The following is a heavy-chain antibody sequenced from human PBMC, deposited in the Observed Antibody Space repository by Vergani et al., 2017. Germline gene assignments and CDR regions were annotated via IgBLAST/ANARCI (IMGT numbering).Heavy chain of an antibody. V-gene: IGHV4-34*01. CDR1: GGSFSGYY. CDR2: INHSGST. Sequence: QVQLQQWGAGLLKPSETLSLTCAVYGGSFSGYYWSWIRQPPGKGLEWIGEINHSGSTNYNPSLKSRVTISVDTSKNQFSLKLSSVTAADTAVYYCASLGQQLANYWGQGTLVTVSS. J-gene: IGHJ4*02. CDR3: ASLGQQLANY. D-gene: IGHD6-13*01.